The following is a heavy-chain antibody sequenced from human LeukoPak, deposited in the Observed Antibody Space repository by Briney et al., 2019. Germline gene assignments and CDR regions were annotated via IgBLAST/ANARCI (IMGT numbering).Heavy chain of an antibody. CDR2: INAGNGNT. CDR1: GYTFTSYA. CDR3: ARDAKDSSGSYYYYYGMDV. J-gene: IGHJ6*02. Sequence: ASVKVSCKASGYTFTSYAMHWVRQAPGQRLEWMGWINAGNGNTKYSQKFQGRVTLTSDTSASTAYMELSSLRSEDTAVYYCARDAKDSSGSYYYYYGMDVWGQGTTVTVSS. D-gene: IGHD6-19*01. V-gene: IGHV1-3*01.